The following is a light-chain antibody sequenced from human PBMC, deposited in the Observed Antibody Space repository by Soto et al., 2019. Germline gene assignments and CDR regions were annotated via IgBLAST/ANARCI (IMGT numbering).Light chain of an antibody. CDR3: QYYQSLLSVSSV. Sequence: SARTQPPSVSGARGQRVTISCTGSSSNIGAGYDVHWYQQLPGTAPKLLIYGNSNRPSGVPDRFSGSKSGTSASLAITGLQAEDEFYYYCQYYQSLLSVSSVLANGTK. V-gene: IGLV1-40*01. J-gene: IGLJ1*01. CDR2: GNS. CDR1: SSNIGAGYD.